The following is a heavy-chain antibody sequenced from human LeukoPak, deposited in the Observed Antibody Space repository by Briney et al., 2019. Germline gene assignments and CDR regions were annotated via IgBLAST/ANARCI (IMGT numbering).Heavy chain of an antibody. D-gene: IGHD3-10*01. CDR1: GGSISNFY. CDR2: NYYSGST. V-gene: IGHV4-59*01. J-gene: IGHJ6*02. CDR3: ARAPGYYGSESFYGMDV. Sequence: SETLSLTCTVSGGSISNFYWCWIRQPPGKGLEWIGYNYYSGSTNYNPSLKSRVTISVDTSKSQFSLKLSSVTAADTAVYYCARAPGYYGSESFYGMDVWGQRTTVTVSS.